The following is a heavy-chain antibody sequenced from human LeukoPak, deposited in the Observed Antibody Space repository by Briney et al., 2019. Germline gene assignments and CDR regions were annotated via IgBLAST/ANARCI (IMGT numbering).Heavy chain of an antibody. Sequence: GRSLRLSCAASGFTFDDYAMHWVRQAPGKGLEGVSGISWNSGSIGYADSVKGRFTISRDNAKNSLYLQMNSLRAEDTALYYCAKVPPSSSSWYTAFDIWGQGTMVTVSS. J-gene: IGHJ3*02. V-gene: IGHV3-9*01. CDR2: ISWNSGSI. CDR1: GFTFDDYA. CDR3: AKVPPSSSSWYTAFDI. D-gene: IGHD6-13*01.